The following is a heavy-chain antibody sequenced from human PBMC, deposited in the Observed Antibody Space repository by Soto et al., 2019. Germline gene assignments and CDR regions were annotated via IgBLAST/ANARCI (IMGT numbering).Heavy chain of an antibody. CDR1: GDSVSSNSAA. V-gene: IGHV6-1*01. D-gene: IGHD6-13*01. J-gene: IGHJ5*02. Sequence: PSQTLSLTCAISGDSVSSNSAAWNLIRQSPSRGLGWLGRTYYRSKWYNDYAVSVKSRITINQDTSKNQFSLQLNSVTPEDTAVYYCASEAAAGTEFEPWGEGTLVTVSS. CDR2: TYYRSKWYN. CDR3: ASEAAAGTEFEP.